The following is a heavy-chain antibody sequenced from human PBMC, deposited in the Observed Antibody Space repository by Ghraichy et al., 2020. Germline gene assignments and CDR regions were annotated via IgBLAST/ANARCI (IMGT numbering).Heavy chain of an antibody. V-gene: IGHV4-39*01. J-gene: IGHJ4*02. D-gene: IGHD6-19*01. CDR3: ARLKPLAVAGAIDY. CDR2: IYYSGST. CDR1: VGSISSSSYY. Sequence: SETLSLTCTVSVGSISSSSYYWGWIRQPPGKGLEWIGSIYYSGSTYYNPSLKSRVTISVDTSKNQFSLKLSSVTAADTAVYYCARLKPLAVAGAIDYWGQGTLVTVSS.